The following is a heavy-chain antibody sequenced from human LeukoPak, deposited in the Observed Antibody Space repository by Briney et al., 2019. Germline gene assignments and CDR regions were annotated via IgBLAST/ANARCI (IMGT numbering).Heavy chain of an antibody. CDR2: ISGSGGTT. CDR1: GFTFSSYA. V-gene: IGHV3-23*01. D-gene: IGHD3-3*01. CDR3: ARGSYDFWSGSPRRSIFDY. J-gene: IGHJ4*02. Sequence: GGSLRLSCAASGFTFSSYAMSWVRQAPGKGLEWVSAISGSGGTTYYADSVKGRFTISRDNSKNTLNLQMNNLRAEDTAVYYCARGSYDFWSGSPRRSIFDYWGQGTLVTVSS.